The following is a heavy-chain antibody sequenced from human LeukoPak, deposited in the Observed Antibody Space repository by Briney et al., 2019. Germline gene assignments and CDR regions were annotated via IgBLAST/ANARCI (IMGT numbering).Heavy chain of an antibody. Sequence: PGGSLRLSCAASGFTFSSYEMNWVRQAPGKGLEWVSYISSSGSTIYYADSVKGRFTISRDNAKNSLYLQMNTLRAEDTAVYYCARDLLGGYSSRVGDWGQGTLVTVSS. D-gene: IGHD5-18*01. CDR1: GFTFSSYE. V-gene: IGHV3-48*03. J-gene: IGHJ4*02. CDR2: ISSSGSTI. CDR3: ARDLLGGYSSRVGD.